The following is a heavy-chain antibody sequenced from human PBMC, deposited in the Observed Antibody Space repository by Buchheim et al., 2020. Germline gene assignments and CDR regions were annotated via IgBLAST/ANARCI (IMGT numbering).Heavy chain of an antibody. Sequence: EVQLVESGGGLVQPGGSLRLSCAASGFTFSSYWMSWVRQAPGKGLEWVANIKQDGSEKYYVDSVKGRFTISRDNAKNSLYLQMNSLRAEDTAVYYCASAYYDFWSGYMIDYWGQGTL. D-gene: IGHD3-3*01. CDR2: IKQDGSEK. V-gene: IGHV3-7*01. CDR3: ASAYYDFWSGYMIDY. J-gene: IGHJ4*02. CDR1: GFTFSSYW.